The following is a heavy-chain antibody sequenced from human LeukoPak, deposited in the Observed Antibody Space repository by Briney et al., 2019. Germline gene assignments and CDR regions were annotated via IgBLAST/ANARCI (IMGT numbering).Heavy chain of an antibody. CDR2: IVPIFGTA. CDR1: GYTFTSYG. D-gene: IGHD4-23*01. J-gene: IGHJ3*02. Sequence: SVEVSCKASGYTFTSYGISWVRQAPGQGLEWMGGIVPIFGTANYAQKFQGRVTITADESTSTAYMELSSLRSEDTAVYYCAREGIISTVVTPDAFDIWGQGTMVTVSS. CDR3: AREGIISTVVTPDAFDI. V-gene: IGHV1-69*13.